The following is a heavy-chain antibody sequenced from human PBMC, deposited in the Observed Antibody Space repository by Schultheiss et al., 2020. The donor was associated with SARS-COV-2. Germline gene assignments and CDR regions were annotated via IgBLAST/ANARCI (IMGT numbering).Heavy chain of an antibody. D-gene: IGHD2-8*01. CDR1: GGSISSYY. CDR3: ARDRGYCTNGVCYDWYFDL. CDR2: IYTSGST. J-gene: IGHJ2*01. Sequence: SETLSLTCTVSGGSISSYYWSWIRQPAGKGLEWIGRIYTSGSTNYNPSLKSRVTISVDTSKNQFSLKLSSVTAADTAVYYCARDRGYCTNGVCYDWYFDLWGRGTLVTVSS. V-gene: IGHV4-4*07.